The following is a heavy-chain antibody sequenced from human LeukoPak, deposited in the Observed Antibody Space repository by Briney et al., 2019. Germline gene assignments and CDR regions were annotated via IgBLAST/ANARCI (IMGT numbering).Heavy chain of an antibody. CDR2: ISSSGSAI. CDR3: ARVSLAGTGPFDI. J-gene: IGHJ3*02. Sequence: GGSLRLSCAASGFTFSDYYMSWIRQAPGKGLEWVSYISSSGSAIYYADSVKGRFTISRDNAKNSLYLQMNSLRVEDTAVYYCARVSLAGTGPFDIWGQGTMVTVSS. V-gene: IGHV3-11*04. D-gene: IGHD6-19*01. CDR1: GFTFSDYY.